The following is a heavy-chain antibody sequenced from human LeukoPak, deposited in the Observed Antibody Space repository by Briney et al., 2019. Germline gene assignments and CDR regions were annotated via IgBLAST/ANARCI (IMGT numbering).Heavy chain of an antibody. J-gene: IGHJ3*02. Sequence: GGSLRLSCAASGFTVSSNYMSWVRQAPGKGLEWVSVIYSGGSTYYADSVKGRFTISRDNSKNTLYLQMNSLRAEDTAVYYCAKALGTGTPRDAFDIWGQGTMGTVSS. CDR1: GFTVSSNY. CDR3: AKALGTGTPRDAFDI. D-gene: IGHD1-7*01. CDR2: IYSGGST. V-gene: IGHV3-53*01.